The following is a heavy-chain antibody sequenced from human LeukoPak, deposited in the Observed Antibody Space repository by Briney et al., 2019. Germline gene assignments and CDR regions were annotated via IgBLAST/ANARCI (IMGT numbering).Heavy chain of an antibody. D-gene: IGHD3-22*01. CDR3: ARVRNYYDSSPRGYYFDY. J-gene: IGHJ4*02. CDR1: GGSFSGYY. CDR2: INHSGST. Sequence: SETLSLTCPVYGGSFSGYYWSWIRQPPGKGLEWIGEINHSGSTNYNPSLKSRVTISVDTSKNQFSLKLSSVTAADTAVYYCARVRNYYDSSPRGYYFDYWGQGTLVTVSS. V-gene: IGHV4-34*01.